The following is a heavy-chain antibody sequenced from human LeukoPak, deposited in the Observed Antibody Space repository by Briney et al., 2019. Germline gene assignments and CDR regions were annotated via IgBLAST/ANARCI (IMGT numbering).Heavy chain of an antibody. Sequence: GGSLRLSCAASGFXFSSYDIHWVRQATGKGLEWASAIGTAGDTYYPGSVKGRFTISRENAKNSLYLQMNSLRAGDTAVYYCARESGNPKAGMDVWGQGTTVTVSS. CDR3: ARESGNPKAGMDV. D-gene: IGHD3-10*01. V-gene: IGHV3-13*04. CDR1: GFXFSSYD. J-gene: IGHJ6*02. CDR2: IGTAGDT.